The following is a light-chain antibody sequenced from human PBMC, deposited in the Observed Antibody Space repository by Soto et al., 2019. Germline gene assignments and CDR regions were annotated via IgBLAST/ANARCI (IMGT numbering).Light chain of an antibody. CDR3: QQRSNWT. V-gene: IGKV3-11*01. J-gene: IGKJ1*01. CDR2: DAS. CDR1: QSVSSY. Sequence: EIVLTQSPATLSLSPGERATLSCRASQSVSSYLAWYQQKPGQAPRLLIYDASNRATGIPARFSGSGSGTDFTLTISSLEPEDSAVYYCQQRSNWTFGQGTKVDIK.